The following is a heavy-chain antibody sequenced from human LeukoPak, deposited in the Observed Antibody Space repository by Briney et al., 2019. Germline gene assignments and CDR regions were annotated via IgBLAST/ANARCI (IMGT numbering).Heavy chain of an antibody. V-gene: IGHV4-59*01. CDR3: AREPDPYGDYTPYGMDV. CDR1: GGSISSYY. CDR2: IYYTGST. Sequence: SETLSLTCTVSGGSISSYYWSWIRQPPGKGLEWIGYIYYTGSTNYNPSLKSRVTISIDTSKNRFSLKLSSVTAADTAVYYCAREPDPYGDYTPYGMDVWGQGTTVTVSS. D-gene: IGHD4-17*01. J-gene: IGHJ6*02.